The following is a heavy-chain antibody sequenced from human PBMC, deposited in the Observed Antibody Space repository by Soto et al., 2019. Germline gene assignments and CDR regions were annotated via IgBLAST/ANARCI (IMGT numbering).Heavy chain of an antibody. D-gene: IGHD1-26*01. J-gene: IGHJ4*02. CDR3: AKVIVEWELLTAFDS. V-gene: IGHV3-23*01. Sequence: EVQLLESGGGLVQPGGSLRLSCAASGFSFSSYAMGWVRQAPGKGLEGVSGIRGIGGTTYYADSVKGRFTISRDNSKNTLYLQMDSLRAEDSAIYYCAKVIVEWELLTAFDSWGQGTLVTVSS. CDR1: GFSFSSYA. CDR2: IRGIGGTT.